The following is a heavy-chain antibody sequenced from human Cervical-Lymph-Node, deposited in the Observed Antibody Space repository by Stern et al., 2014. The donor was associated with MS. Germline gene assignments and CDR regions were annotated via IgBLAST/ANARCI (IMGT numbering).Heavy chain of an antibody. CDR1: GYTFTTYY. V-gene: IGHV1-46*01. D-gene: IGHD1-1*01. J-gene: IGHJ4*02. CDR2: VNPIGGKT. CDR3: ARVLSLATSDS. Sequence: QVQLGHSGAEIIKPGASAKISCEASGYTFTTYYMHWVRQAPGQVLELGALVNPIGGKTTYAQRFQGRVTVTGDTSTSTVYMELTGLRSEDTAVYYCARVLSLATSDSWGQGTLVIVSS.